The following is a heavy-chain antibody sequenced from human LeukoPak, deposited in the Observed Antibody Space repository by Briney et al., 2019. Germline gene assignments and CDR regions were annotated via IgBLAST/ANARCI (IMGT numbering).Heavy chain of an antibody. V-gene: IGHV4-39*07. CDR3: ARSRVIVVVTLPRWFDP. CDR1: GGSINSSPYY. J-gene: IGHJ5*02. CDR2: IYYSGST. Sequence: PSETLSLTCTVSGGSINSSPYYWGWIRQPPGKRLEWIGSIYYSGSTYSNPSLKSRVTISVDTSKNQFSLKLSSVTAADTAVYYCARSRVIVVVTLPRWFDPWGQGTLVTVSS. D-gene: IGHD3-22*01.